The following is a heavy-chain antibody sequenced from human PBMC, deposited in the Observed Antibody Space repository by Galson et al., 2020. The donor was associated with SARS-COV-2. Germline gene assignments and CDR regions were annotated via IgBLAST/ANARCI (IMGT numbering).Heavy chain of an antibody. V-gene: IGHV4-59*01. CDR2: IYYSGST. Sequence: SETLSLTCTVSGGSISSYYWSWIRQPPGKGLEWIGYIYYSGSTNYNPSLKSRVTISVDTSKNQFSLKLSSVTAADTAVYYCARDRVHYYDSSGYDAFDIWGQGTMVTVSS. D-gene: IGHD3-22*01. CDR3: ARDRVHYYDSSGYDAFDI. J-gene: IGHJ3*02. CDR1: GGSISSYY.